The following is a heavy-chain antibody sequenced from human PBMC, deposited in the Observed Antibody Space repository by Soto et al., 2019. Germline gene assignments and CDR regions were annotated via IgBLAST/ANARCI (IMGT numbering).Heavy chain of an antibody. CDR3: ARDFEEGLGYCSGGSCYYYYGMDV. CDR2: TYYRSKWYN. D-gene: IGHD2-15*01. J-gene: IGHJ6*02. V-gene: IGHV6-1*01. CDR1: GDSVSSNSAA. Sequence: PSQTLSLTCAISGDSVSSNSAAWNWIRQSPSRGLEWLGRTYYRSKWYNDYAVSVKSRITINPDTSKNQFSLQLNSVTPEDTAVYYCARDFEEGLGYCSGGSCYYYYGMDVWGQGTTVTVSS.